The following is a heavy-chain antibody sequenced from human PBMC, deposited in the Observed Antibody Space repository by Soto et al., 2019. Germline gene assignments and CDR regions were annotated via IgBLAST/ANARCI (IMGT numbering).Heavy chain of an antibody. CDR2: INPNSGGT. CDR1: GFTFTGYY. CDR3: ARIIVGATGVFDY. Sequence: QVPLVQSGAEVKKPGASVKVSCKASGFTFTGYYMHWVRQAPGQGLEWMGWINPNSGGTNYAQKFRGRVTMTRDTSISTAYMELSRLRSDDTAMYYCARIIVGATGVFDYWGQGTLVTVSS. V-gene: IGHV1-2*02. D-gene: IGHD1-26*01. J-gene: IGHJ4*02.